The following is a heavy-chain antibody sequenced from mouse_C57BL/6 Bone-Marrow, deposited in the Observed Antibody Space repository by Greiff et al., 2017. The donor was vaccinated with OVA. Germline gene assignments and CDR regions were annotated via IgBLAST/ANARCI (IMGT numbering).Heavy chain of an antibody. CDR2: IDPETGGT. CDR3: TRGISYGSDV. J-gene: IGHJ1*03. CDR1: GYTFTDYE. D-gene: IGHD1-1*01. Sequence: VQLQQSGAELVRPGASVTLSCKASGYTFTDYEMHWVKQTPVHGLEWIGAIDPETGGTAYNQKFKGKAILTADKSSSTAYMELRSLTSEDSAVYYCTRGISYGSDVWGTGTTVTVSS. V-gene: IGHV1-15*01.